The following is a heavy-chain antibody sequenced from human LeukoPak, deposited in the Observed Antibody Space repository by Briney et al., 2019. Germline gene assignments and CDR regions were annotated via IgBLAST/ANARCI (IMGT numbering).Heavy chain of an antibody. CDR1: GFIFSSYW. V-gene: IGHV3-7*01. CDR2: IKQDGSGK. Sequence: PGGSLGLSCATSGFIFSSYWMNWVRQAPGKGLEWVANIKQDGSGKYYVDSVKGRFTISRDNAKNSLYLQMDSLRVEDTAVYYCASWYSIYVWGQGTTVTVSS. CDR3: ASWYSIYV. J-gene: IGHJ6*02. D-gene: IGHD6-13*01.